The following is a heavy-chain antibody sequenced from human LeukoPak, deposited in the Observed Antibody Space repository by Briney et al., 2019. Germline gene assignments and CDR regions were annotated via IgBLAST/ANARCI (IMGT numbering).Heavy chain of an antibody. V-gene: IGHV1-18*01. CDR3: ARDKESGGRCCYNWFDP. CDR1: VYTFTSYG. CDR2: ISAYNGNT. J-gene: IGHJ5*02. D-gene: IGHD2-15*01. Sequence: ASVTVSCTTSVYTFTSYGISWGRNAPGQGREWRGGISAYNGNTNYAQKYQGRVTMTTDTSTSTAYLERRSLRSSATAVYSWARDKESGGRCCYNWFDPWGRGTLVTVSS.